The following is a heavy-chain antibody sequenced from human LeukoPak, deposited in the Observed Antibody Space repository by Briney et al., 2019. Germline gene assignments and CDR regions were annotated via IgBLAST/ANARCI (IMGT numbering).Heavy chain of an antibody. CDR1: GGSINSGGYY. CDR3: AREPPNYGSFDY. D-gene: IGHD4-17*01. Sequence: SQTLSLTCTVSGGSINSGGYYWSWIRQHPGKGLEWIGYIYYSGSTYYNPSLKSRVTISVDTSKNQFSLKLSSVTAANTTVYYCAREPPNYGSFDYWGQGTLVTVSS. V-gene: IGHV4-31*03. CDR2: IYYSGST. J-gene: IGHJ4*02.